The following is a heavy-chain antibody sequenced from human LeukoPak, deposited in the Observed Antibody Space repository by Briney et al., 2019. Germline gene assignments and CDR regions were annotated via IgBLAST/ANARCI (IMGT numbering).Heavy chain of an antibody. Sequence: ASVKVSCKVSGYTLTELSMHWVRQAPGKGLEWMGGFDPEDGETIYAQKFQGRVTMTEDTSTDTAYMELSSLRSEDTAVYYCARAETTVVTLGWFDPWGQGTLVTVSS. D-gene: IGHD4-23*01. CDR2: FDPEDGET. CDR1: GYTLTELS. CDR3: ARAETTVVTLGWFDP. V-gene: IGHV1-24*01. J-gene: IGHJ5*02.